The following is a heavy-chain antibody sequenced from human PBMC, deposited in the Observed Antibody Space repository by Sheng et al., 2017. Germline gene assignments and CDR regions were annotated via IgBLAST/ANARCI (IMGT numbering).Heavy chain of an antibody. Sequence: QVQLVESGGGVVQPGGSLRLSCAASGFTFSSYGMHWVRQAPGKGLEWVAFIRYDGSNKYYADSVKGRFTISRDNSKNTLYLQMNSLRAEDTAVYYCAKAILKEGYYFDYWGQGTLVTVSS. CDR1: GFTFSSYG. V-gene: IGHV3-30*02. CDR3: AKAILKEGYYFDY. J-gene: IGHJ4*02. D-gene: IGHD2-15*01. CDR2: IRYDGSNK.